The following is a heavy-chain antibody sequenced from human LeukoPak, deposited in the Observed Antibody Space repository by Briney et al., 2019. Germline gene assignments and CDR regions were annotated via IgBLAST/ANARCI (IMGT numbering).Heavy chain of an antibody. CDR1: GFTISTYW. CDR2: ISSSSSYI. V-gene: IGHV3-21*01. CDR3: ARYGRDGYLNY. J-gene: IGHJ4*02. D-gene: IGHD4-17*01. Sequence: GGSLRLSCAASGFTISTYWMSWVRQAPGKGLEWVSSISSSSSYIYYADSVKGRFTISRDNAKNSLYLQMNSLRAEDTAVYYCARYGRDGYLNYWGQGTLVTVSS.